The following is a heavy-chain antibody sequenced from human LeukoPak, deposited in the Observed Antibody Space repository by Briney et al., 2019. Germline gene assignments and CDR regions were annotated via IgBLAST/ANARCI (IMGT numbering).Heavy chain of an antibody. CDR3: ARAMPFDP. CDR1: GGSISSYY. Sequence: PSETLSLTXTVSGGSISSYYWSWIRQAPGKGLEWIGYIYYSGSTNYNPSLKSRVTMSVDTSKNQFSLKLSSVTAADTAVYYCARAMPFDPWGQGTLVTVSS. J-gene: IGHJ5*02. D-gene: IGHD2-2*01. V-gene: IGHV4-59*01. CDR2: IYYSGST.